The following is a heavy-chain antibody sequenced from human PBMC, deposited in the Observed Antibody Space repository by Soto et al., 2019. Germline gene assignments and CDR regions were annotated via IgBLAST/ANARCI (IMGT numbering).Heavy chain of an antibody. CDR1: GFTFSSYG. J-gene: IGHJ4*02. V-gene: IGHV3-30*18. CDR3: AKDSFGVVPAAMNSDY. D-gene: IGHD2-2*01. Sequence: GGSLRLSCAASGFTFSSYGMHWVRQAPGKGLEWVAVISYDGSNKYYADSVKGRFTISRDNYKNTLYLKMNSLRAEDTAVYYCAKDSFGVVPAAMNSDYWGQGTLVTVSS. CDR2: ISYDGSNK.